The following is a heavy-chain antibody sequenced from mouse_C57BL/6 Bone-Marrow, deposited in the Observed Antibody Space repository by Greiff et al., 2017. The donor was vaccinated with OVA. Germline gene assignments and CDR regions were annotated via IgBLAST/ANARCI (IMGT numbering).Heavy chain of an antibody. J-gene: IGHJ3*01. Sequence: EVQLQESGAELVRPGASVKLSCTASGFNIKDYYMHWVKQRPEQGLEWIGWIDPENGDTEYASKFQGKATIAAETSSNTAYLQLSSLTSADTAVYYCTTEDYGACWGQGTLVTVAA. D-gene: IGHD2-4*01. V-gene: IGHV14-4*01. CDR3: TTEDYGAC. CDR1: GFNIKDYY. CDR2: IDPENGDT.